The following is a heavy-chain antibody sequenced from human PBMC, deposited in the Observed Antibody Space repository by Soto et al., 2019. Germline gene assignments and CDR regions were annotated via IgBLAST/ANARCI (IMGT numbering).Heavy chain of an antibody. CDR3: AKDRWNYDYFDF. CDR2: ISGSGEST. V-gene: IGHV3-23*01. J-gene: IGHJ4*02. D-gene: IGHD1-7*01. Sequence: PGGSLRLSCAASGFTFSSCAMNWVRRAPGKGLEWVSTISGSGESTYYADSVKGRFTISRDNSKSTLYLQMNSLRAEDTAVYYCAKDRWNYDYFDFWGQGTLVTVSS. CDR1: GFTFSSCA.